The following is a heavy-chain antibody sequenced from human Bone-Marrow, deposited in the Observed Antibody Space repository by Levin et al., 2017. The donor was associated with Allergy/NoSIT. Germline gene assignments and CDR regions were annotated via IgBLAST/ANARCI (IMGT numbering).Heavy chain of an antibody. D-gene: IGHD3-3*01. Sequence: SGESLKISCKASGGTFSSYAISWVRQAPGQGLEWMGGIIPIFGTANYAQKFQGRVTITADKSTSTAYMELSSLRSEDSAVYYCARGAGITILEDAFDIWGQGTMVTVSS. J-gene: IGHJ3*02. CDR1: GGTFSSYA. CDR2: IIPIFGTA. CDR3: ARGAGITILEDAFDI. V-gene: IGHV1-69*06.